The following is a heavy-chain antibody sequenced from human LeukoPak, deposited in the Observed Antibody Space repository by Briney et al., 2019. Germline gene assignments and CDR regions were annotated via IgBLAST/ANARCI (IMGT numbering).Heavy chain of an antibody. J-gene: IGHJ4*02. CDR2: IRFDGSNK. CDR3: ANSHL. V-gene: IGHV3-30*02. Sequence: GKGLEWVSFIRFDGSNKYYAESVKGRFTISRDNSKNTLYLQMNSLRAEDTAVYYCANSHLWGQGTLVTVSS.